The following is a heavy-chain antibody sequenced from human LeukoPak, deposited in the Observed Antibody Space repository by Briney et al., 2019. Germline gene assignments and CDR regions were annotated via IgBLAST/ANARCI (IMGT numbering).Heavy chain of an antibody. J-gene: IGHJ5*02. Sequence: PGGSLRLSCAASGFTFSSYGMHWVRQAPGKGLEWVAVIWYDGSNKYYADSVKGRFTISRDNSKNTLYLQMNSLRAEDTAVYYCAIEKFLAAAGTRGSWFDPWGQGTLVTVSS. CDR1: GFTFSSYG. V-gene: IGHV3-33*01. CDR2: IWYDGSNK. D-gene: IGHD6-13*01. CDR3: AIEKFLAAAGTRGSWFDP.